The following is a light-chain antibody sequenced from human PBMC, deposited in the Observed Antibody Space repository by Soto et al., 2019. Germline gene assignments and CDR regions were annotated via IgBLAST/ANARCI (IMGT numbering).Light chain of an antibody. CDR3: HQYASYPQT. Sequence: EIVLTQSPATLSLSPGDRATLSCRASQSVSSYLAWYQQKPGQAPRLLIFDASNRATGIPARFSGSGSGTDFTLTISSLEPEDFAVYYCHQYASYPQTFGQGTKVEIK. CDR2: DAS. CDR1: QSVSSY. V-gene: IGKV3-11*01. J-gene: IGKJ1*01.